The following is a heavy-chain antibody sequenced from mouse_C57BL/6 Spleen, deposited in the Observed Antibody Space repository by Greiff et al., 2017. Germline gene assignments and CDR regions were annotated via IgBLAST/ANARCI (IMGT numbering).Heavy chain of an antibody. Sequence: VQLQQSVAELVRPGASVKLSCTASGFNIKNTYMHWVKQRPEQGLEWIGRIDPANGNTKYAPKFPGKATITADTSSNTAYLQLSSLTAEDTAIYYCARAEGGNLYYVDYWGQGTTLTVSS. J-gene: IGHJ2*01. V-gene: IGHV14-3*01. CDR1: GFNIKNTY. CDR3: ARAEGGNLYYVDY. D-gene: IGHD2-1*01. CDR2: IDPANGNT.